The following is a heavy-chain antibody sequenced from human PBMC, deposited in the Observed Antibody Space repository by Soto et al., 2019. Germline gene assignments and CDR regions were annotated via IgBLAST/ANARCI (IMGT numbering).Heavy chain of an antibody. CDR2: IYSGGSA. Sequence: EVQLVETGGGLIQPGGSLRLSCASSGFTVSSNYMSWVRQAPGKGLEWDSVIYSGGSAYYADSVKGRLTIARDNSKNALSLQMSSLRAEDTAVYYCAKDYISPTYYCMDVGGQGATVTVSS. CDR1: GFTVSSNY. V-gene: IGHV3-53*02. J-gene: IGHJ6*02. D-gene: IGHD3-3*02. CDR3: AKDYISPTYYCMDV.